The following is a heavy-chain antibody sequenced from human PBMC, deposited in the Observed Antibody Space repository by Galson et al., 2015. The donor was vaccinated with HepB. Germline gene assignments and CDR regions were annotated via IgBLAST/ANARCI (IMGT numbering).Heavy chain of an antibody. CDR1: GGSISSSNW. D-gene: IGHD6-19*01. Sequence: ETVSVTCAVSGGSISSSNWWSWVRQPPGKGLEWIGEIYHSGSTNYNPSLKSRVTISVDKSKNQVSLKLSSVTAADTAVYYCARDKVAVAGEWSHFDYWGQGTLVTVSS. CDR3: ARDKVAVAGEWSHFDY. V-gene: IGHV4-4*02. J-gene: IGHJ4*02. CDR2: IYHSGST.